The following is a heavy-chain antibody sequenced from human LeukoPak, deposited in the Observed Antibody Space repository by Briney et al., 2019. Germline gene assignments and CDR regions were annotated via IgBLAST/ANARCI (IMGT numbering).Heavy chain of an antibody. CDR2: IRFDGSGQ. D-gene: IGHD6-13*01. Sequence: GGSLRLSCGASGFNFHYYAIYWVRQAPGKGLEWVAVIRFDGSGQSYGDSVKGRFIISRDNSKNTLYLQMNSLRVEDTAVYYCAKLGSWYDYFDYWGQGTLVTVSS. V-gene: IGHV3-30*02. J-gene: IGHJ4*02. CDR3: AKLGSWYDYFDY. CDR1: GFNFHYYA.